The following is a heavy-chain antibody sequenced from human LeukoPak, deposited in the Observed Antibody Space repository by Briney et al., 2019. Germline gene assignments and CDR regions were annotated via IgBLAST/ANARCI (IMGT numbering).Heavy chain of an antibody. CDR3: ARDLRDYDSSGYLDY. Sequence: GGSLRLSCAASGFTFSSYSMNWVRQAPGKGLEWVSSISSSSSYIYYADSVKGRFTISRDNAKNSLYLQMNSLRAGDTAVYYCARDLRDYDSSGYLDYWGQGTLVTVSS. CDR1: GFTFSSYS. CDR2: ISSSSSYI. V-gene: IGHV3-21*01. D-gene: IGHD3-22*01. J-gene: IGHJ4*02.